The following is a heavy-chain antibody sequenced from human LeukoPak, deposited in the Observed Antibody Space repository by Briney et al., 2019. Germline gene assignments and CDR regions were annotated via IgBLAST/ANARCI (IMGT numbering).Heavy chain of an antibody. CDR2: ISDSGGRT. Sequence: GGSLRLSCAVSGITLSNYGMSWVRLAPGKGLEWVAGISDSGGRTNYADSVKGRFTISRDNPKNTLYLQMNSLRAEDTAVYLCAKRGVVIRVILVGFHKEAYYFDSWGQGALVTVSS. D-gene: IGHD3-22*01. CDR3: AKRGVVIRVILVGFHKEAYYFDS. CDR1: GITLSNYG. J-gene: IGHJ4*02. V-gene: IGHV3-23*01.